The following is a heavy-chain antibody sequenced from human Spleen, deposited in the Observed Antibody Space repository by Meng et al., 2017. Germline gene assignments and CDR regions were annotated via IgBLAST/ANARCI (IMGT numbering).Heavy chain of an antibody. CDR3: ARDAQYYDESSGYYVAGDAFDI. CDR1: GFTFSSYS. CDR2: IKQDGDEK. Sequence: GGSLRLSCAASGFTFSSYSMNWVRQAPGKGLEWVANIKQDGDEKYYVDSVKGRFTISRDNAKNSLYLQMNRLRAEDTAVYYCARDAQYYDESSGYYVAGDAFDIWGQGTMVTVSS. V-gene: IGHV3-7*01. J-gene: IGHJ3*02. D-gene: IGHD3-22*01.